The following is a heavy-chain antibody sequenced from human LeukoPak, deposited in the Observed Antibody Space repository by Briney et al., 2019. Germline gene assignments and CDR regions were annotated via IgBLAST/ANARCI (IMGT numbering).Heavy chain of an antibody. CDR1: GFTFDDYA. D-gene: IGHD3-10*01. Sequence: PGRSLRLSCAASGFTFDDYAMHWVRQAPGKGLEWVSGISWNSGSIGYADSVKGRFTISRDNAKNSLYLQMNSLRAEDTAVYYCAKEEKFGDLLTIDYWGQGTLVTVSS. J-gene: IGHJ4*02. CDR3: AKEEKFGDLLTIDY. CDR2: ISWNSGSI. V-gene: IGHV3-9*01.